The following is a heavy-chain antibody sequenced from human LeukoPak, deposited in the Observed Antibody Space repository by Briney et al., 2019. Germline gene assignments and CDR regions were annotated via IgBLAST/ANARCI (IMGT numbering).Heavy chain of an antibody. CDR1: GFTFSSYG. CDR2: IWYDGSNK. Sequence: PGGSLRLSCAASGFTFSSYGMHWVRQAPGKGLEWVAVIWYDGSNKYYTDSVKGRFTISRDNSKNTLYLQMNSLRAEDTAVYYCARDEQYDFWSGYYWAFDYWGQGTLVTVSS. V-gene: IGHV3-33*01. CDR3: ARDEQYDFWSGYYWAFDY. D-gene: IGHD3-3*01. J-gene: IGHJ4*02.